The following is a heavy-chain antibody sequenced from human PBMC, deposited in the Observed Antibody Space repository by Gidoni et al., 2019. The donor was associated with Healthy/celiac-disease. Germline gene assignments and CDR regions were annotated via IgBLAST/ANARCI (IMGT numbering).Heavy chain of an antibody. CDR1: GFTFSRYS. CDR3: ARQDSSGWYPSYDFDY. J-gene: IGHJ4*02. D-gene: IGHD6-19*01. CDR2: ISSSSSTR. V-gene: IGHV3-48*01. Sequence: EVQLVESGGGLVQPGGSLSLSCAASGFTFSRYSMNWVRQAPGKGLEWVSYISSSSSTRYYADAVKGRFTISRDNAKNSLYLQMNSRRAEDTAVYYCARQDSSGWYPSYDFDYWGQGTLVTVSS.